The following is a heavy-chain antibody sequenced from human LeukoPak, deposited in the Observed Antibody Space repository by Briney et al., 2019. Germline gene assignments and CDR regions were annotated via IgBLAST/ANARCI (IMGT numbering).Heavy chain of an antibody. V-gene: IGHV3-66*01. Sequence: GGSLRLSCAASGFTVSSNYMSWVRQAPGKGLEWVSVIYSGGSTYYADSVKGRFTISRDNSKNTLYLQMNSLRAEDTAVYYCAREGAVEMATIGEAFDIWGQGTMVTVSS. J-gene: IGHJ3*02. CDR1: GFTVSSNY. CDR3: AREGAVEMATIGEAFDI. CDR2: IYSGGST. D-gene: IGHD5-24*01.